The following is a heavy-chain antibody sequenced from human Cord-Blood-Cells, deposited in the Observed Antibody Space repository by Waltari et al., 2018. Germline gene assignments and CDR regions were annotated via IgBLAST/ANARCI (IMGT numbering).Heavy chain of an antibody. V-gene: IGHV1-2*02. Sequence: QVQLVQSGAEVKKPGASVKVSCKASGYTFTGSYMHWVRPAPGQGLEWTGWINPNSGGTNYAQKFQGRVTMTRDTSISTAYMELSRLRSDDTAVYYCARVKIFGVVTPFDYWGQGTLVTVSS. J-gene: IGHJ4*02. D-gene: IGHD3-3*01. CDR1: GYTFTGSY. CDR3: ARVKIFGVVTPFDY. CDR2: INPNSGGT.